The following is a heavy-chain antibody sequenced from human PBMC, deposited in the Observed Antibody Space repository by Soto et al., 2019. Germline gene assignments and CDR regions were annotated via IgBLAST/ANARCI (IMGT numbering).Heavy chain of an antibody. CDR2: IIPIFGTA. CDR3: ARSPYCSGGSCLGAFDI. V-gene: IGHV1-69*01. J-gene: IGHJ3*02. D-gene: IGHD2-15*01. Sequence: VQLVQSGAEVKKPGSSVKVSCKASGGTFSSYAISWVRQAPGQGLEWMGGIIPIFGTANYAQKFQGRVTITADESTSTAYMELSSLRSEDTAVYYCARSPYCSGGSCLGAFDIWGQGTMVTVSS. CDR1: GGTFSSYA.